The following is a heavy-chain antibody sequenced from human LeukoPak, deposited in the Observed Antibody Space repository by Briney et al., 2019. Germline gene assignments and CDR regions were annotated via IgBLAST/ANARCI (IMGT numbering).Heavy chain of an antibody. D-gene: IGHD3-10*01. J-gene: IGHJ4*02. CDR3: ASDFRITYYYGSGSYYLDY. Sequence: PGGSLRLSCAASGFTSSSYWMSWVRQAPGKGLEWVANIKQDGSEKYYVDSVKGRFTISRDNAKNSLYLQMNSLRAEDTAVYYCASDFRITYYYGSGSYYLDYWGQGTLVTVSS. CDR2: IKQDGSEK. CDR1: GFTSSSYW. V-gene: IGHV3-7*01.